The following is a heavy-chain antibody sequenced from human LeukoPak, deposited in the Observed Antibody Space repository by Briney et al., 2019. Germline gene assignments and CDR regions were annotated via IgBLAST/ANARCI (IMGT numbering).Heavy chain of an antibody. J-gene: IGHJ4*02. Sequence: PGGSLRLSCAASGFTFDDYAMNWVRQAPGKGLEWVSAISGDGGSTYYADSVKGRFTISRDNSKNSLYLLMNSLRTEDTALYYCAKAEANWGSDYFDYWGQGTLVTVSS. CDR1: GFTFDDYA. V-gene: IGHV3-43*02. CDR2: ISGDGGST. D-gene: IGHD7-27*01. CDR3: AKAEANWGSDYFDY.